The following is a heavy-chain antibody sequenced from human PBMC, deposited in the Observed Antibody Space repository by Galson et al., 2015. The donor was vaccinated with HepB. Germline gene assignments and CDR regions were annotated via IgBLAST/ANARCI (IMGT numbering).Heavy chain of an antibody. Sequence: SLRLSCAASGFTSNNAWMSWVRQAPGKGLEWVGRIKSKADGGTTDYAAPVKDRFTTSRDDSKNTLDLQMNSLKIEDTAVYYCTTNGFFLGIVVAAFDYWGQGTLVTVSS. CDR2: IKSKADGGTT. J-gene: IGHJ4*02. D-gene: IGHD6-19*01. CDR1: GFTSNNAW. V-gene: IGHV3-15*01. CDR3: TTNGFFLGIVVAAFDY.